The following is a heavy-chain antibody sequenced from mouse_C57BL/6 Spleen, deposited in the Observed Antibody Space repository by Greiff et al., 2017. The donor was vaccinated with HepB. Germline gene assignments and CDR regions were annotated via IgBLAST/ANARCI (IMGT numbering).Heavy chain of an antibody. CDR3: ARVVTPTYWYFDV. CDR2: INPSSGYT. J-gene: IGHJ1*03. D-gene: IGHD2-2*01. Sequence: QVQLKQSGAELAKPGASVKLSCKASGYTFTSYWMHWVKQRPGQGLEWIGYINPSSGYTKYNQKFKDKATLTADKSSSTAYMQLSSLTYEDSAVYYCARVVTPTYWYFDVWGTGTTVTVSS. CDR1: GYTFTSYW. V-gene: IGHV1-7*01.